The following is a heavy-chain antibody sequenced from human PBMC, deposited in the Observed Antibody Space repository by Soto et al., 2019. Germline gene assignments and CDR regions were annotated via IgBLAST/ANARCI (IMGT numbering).Heavy chain of an antibody. D-gene: IGHD3-3*01. V-gene: IGHV1-18*01. CDR2: ISAYNGNT. J-gene: IGHJ4*02. CDR1: GYTFTSYG. Sequence: QVQLVQSGAEVKKPGASVKVSCKASGYTFTSYGISWVRQAPGQGLEWMGWISAYNGNTNYAQKLQGRVTMTTDTSMSTAYMELRSLRSDDTAVYYCARETRRYYDFWSGYYDYFDYWGQGTLVTVSS. CDR3: ARETRRYYDFWSGYYDYFDY.